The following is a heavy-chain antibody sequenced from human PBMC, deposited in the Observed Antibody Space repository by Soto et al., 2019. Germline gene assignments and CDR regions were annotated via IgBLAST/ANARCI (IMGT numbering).Heavy chain of an antibody. J-gene: IGHJ6*02. Sequence: GGSLRLSCAASGFTFDDYAMHWVRQAPGKGLEWVSGISWNSGSIGYADSVEGRFTISRDNAKNSLYLQMNSLRAEDTALYYCAKVLDGYYYYYGMDVWGQGTTVTVSS. V-gene: IGHV3-9*01. CDR3: AKVLDGYYYYYGMDV. CDR2: ISWNSGSI. CDR1: GFTFDDYA.